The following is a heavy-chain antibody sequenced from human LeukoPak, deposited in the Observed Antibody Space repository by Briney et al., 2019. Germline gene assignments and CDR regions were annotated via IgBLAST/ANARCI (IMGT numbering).Heavy chain of an antibody. D-gene: IGHD6-6*01. CDR2: IGTAGDT. CDR3: ARGNIAARPGGNNFDY. J-gene: IGHJ4*02. V-gene: IGHV3-13*01. Sequence: GESLRLSCAASGFTFSSYDMHWVRHATGKGLEWVSAIGTAGDTYYPGSVKGRFTISRENAKNSLYLQMNSLRAEDTAVYYCARGNIAARPGGNNFDYWGQGTLVTVSS. CDR1: GFTFSSYD.